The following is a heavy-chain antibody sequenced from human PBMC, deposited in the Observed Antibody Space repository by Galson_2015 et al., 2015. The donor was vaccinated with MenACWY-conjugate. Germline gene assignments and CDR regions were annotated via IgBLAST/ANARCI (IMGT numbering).Heavy chain of an antibody. Sequence: SLRLSCAASGFTFSSYSMNWVRQAPGKGLEWVSYISSSSSTIYYADSVKGRFTISRDNAKNSLYLQMNSLRAEDTAVYYCARVHNPNSSGWPLDAFDIWGQGTMVTVSS. D-gene: IGHD6-19*01. CDR3: ARVHNPNSSGWPLDAFDI. CDR2: ISSSSSTI. V-gene: IGHV3-48*04. CDR1: GFTFSSYS. J-gene: IGHJ3*02.